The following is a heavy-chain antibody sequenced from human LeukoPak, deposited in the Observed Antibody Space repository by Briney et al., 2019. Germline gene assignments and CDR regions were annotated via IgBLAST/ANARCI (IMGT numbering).Heavy chain of an antibody. Sequence: PGGSLRLSCAASGFTFSSYAMSWVRQAPGKGLEWVSAISGSGGSTYYADSVKGRFTISRDNSKNTLYLQMNSLRAEDTAVYYCAKRGILYYDSSGGLDYYYMDVWGKGTTVTVSS. J-gene: IGHJ6*03. CDR3: AKRGILYYDSSGGLDYYYMDV. CDR1: GFTFSSYA. CDR2: ISGSGGST. V-gene: IGHV3-23*01. D-gene: IGHD3-22*01.